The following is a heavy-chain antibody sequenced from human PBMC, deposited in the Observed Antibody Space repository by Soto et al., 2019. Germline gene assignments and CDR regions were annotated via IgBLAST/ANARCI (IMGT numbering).Heavy chain of an antibody. V-gene: IGHV4-59*12. Sequence: QVQLQESGPGLVKPSETLSLTCSVSGSSISSFYWSWIRQPPGKGLEWIGQIYYTGSTRYNPSLESRITISLYTSKSQFSLKLNSVTAADTAVYYCARIKSGGVWSGSYRYYYYCDFWGQGTLVTVSS. J-gene: IGHJ4*02. CDR1: GSSISSFY. CDR3: ARIKSGGVWSGSYRYYYYCDF. CDR2: IYYTGST. D-gene: IGHD3-3*01.